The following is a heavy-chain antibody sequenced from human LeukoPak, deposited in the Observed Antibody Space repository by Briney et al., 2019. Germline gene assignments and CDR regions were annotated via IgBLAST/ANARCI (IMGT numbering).Heavy chain of an antibody. D-gene: IGHD3-16*01. CDR2: IRTDEGTK. V-gene: IGHV3-74*01. Sequence: AGGSLRLSCEGSGFSFSSYWMHWVRQAPGKGLAWVSRIRTDEGTKYYADSVKGRFTVSRDNARNTLYLQMDSLRVDDTAVYYCARDWAWGGFDHWGQGTLVTVSS. CDR1: GFSFSSYW. CDR3: ARDWAWGGFDH. J-gene: IGHJ4*02.